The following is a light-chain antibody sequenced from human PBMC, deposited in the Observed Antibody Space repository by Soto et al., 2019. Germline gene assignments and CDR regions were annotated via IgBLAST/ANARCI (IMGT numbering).Light chain of an antibody. CDR3: QQYNSYSPT. CDR1: QSISSW. V-gene: IGKV1-5*01. Sequence: DIPMTQSPSTLSASIGDRVTITCRASQSISSWLAWYQQKPGKAPKLLIYDASSLESGVPSRFSGSGSGTEFTLTISSLQPADFATYYCQQYNSYSPTFGQGTKVEIK. CDR2: DAS. J-gene: IGKJ1*01.